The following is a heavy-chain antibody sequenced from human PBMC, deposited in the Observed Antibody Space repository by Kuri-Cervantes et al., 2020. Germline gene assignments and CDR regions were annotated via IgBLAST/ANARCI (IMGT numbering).Heavy chain of an antibody. J-gene: IGHJ5*02. V-gene: IGHV3-30*02. D-gene: IGHD6-13*01. Sequence: GESLKISCAASGFTFSSYSMYWVRQAPGKGLEWVAVIWYDGSNKYYADSVKGRFTISRDNSKNTLYLQMNSLRAEDTAVYYCAKDRYSSSSPGWFDPWGQGTLVTVSS. CDR3: AKDRYSSSSPGWFDP. CDR2: IWYDGSNK. CDR1: GFTFSSYS.